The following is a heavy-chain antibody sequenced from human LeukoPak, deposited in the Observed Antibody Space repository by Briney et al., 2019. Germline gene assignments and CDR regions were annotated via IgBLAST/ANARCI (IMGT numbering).Heavy chain of an antibody. Sequence: SETLSLTCTVSGGSVSSSSYYWGWIRQPPGKGLEWIGSIYYSGSTYYNPSLKSRVTISVDTSKNQFSLKLSSVTAADTAVYYCASLLWFGELPFDYWGQGTLVTVSS. J-gene: IGHJ4*02. D-gene: IGHD3-10*01. CDR1: GGSVSSSSYY. V-gene: IGHV4-39*01. CDR3: ASLLWFGELPFDY. CDR2: IYYSGST.